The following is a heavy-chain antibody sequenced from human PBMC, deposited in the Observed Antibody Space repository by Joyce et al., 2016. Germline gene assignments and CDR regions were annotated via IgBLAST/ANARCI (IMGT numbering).Heavy chain of an antibody. D-gene: IGHD2-21*01. CDR2: ISGDRRFI. CDR1: GFMFSTSS. CDR3: ARGGLVYDYSMDV. J-gene: IGHJ6*02. V-gene: IGHV3-21*02. Sequence: EVQLVESGGGLVKPGGSLKISCAASGFMFSTSSMSWFRQAPGKGLEWVSAISGDRRFIFHADSLRGRFTVSRDNAENSLYLQMKSLRVEDTAVYFCARGGLVYDYSMDVWGQGTTVIVSS.